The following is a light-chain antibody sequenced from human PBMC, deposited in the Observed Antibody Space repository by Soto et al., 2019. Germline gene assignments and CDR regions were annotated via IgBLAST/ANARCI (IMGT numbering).Light chain of an antibody. CDR1: QSIHTS. CDR3: QQRNVWPPIT. Sequence: VLTQSPATLSLSPGERDTLYCRASQSIHTSLAWYQQKSGKPPRLVIYDSTLRANGVPDRFGGSMSGTEFTLTIISLEPEDFAVYYCQQRNVWPPITFGQGTRLEIK. V-gene: IGKV3-11*01. J-gene: IGKJ5*01. CDR2: DST.